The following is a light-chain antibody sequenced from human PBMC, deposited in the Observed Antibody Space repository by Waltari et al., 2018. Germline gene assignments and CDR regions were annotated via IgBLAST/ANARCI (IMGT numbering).Light chain of an antibody. CDR1: QNVGTY. J-gene: IGKJ1*01. CDR2: HAS. V-gene: IGKV3-20*01. Sequence: SCRASQNVGTYLAWYQQKPSQAPRLLIYHASSRATGIPDRFSGSGSGTDFSLTISRLEPEDFAVYYCQNHERLPAMFGQGTNVEIK. CDR3: QNHERLPAM.